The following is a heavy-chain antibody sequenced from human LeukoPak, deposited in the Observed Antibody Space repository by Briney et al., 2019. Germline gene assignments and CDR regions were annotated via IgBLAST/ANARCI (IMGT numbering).Heavy chain of an antibody. V-gene: IGHV3-73*01. CDR1: GFTFSGSA. D-gene: IGHD6-19*01. CDR3: TRAGDHSSG. J-gene: IGHJ1*01. Sequence: GGSLKLSCAASGFTFSGSAMHWVRQASGKGLEWVGRIRSKANSYATAYAASVKGRFTISRDDSKNTAYLQMNSLKTEDTAVYYCTRAGDHSSGRGQGAMVTVSS. CDR2: IRSKANSYAT.